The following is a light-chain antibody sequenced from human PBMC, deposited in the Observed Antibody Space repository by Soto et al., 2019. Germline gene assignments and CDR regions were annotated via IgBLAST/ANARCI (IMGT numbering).Light chain of an antibody. V-gene: IGKV1-5*01. CDR2: DVS. J-gene: IGKJ1*01. CDR3: QQYDYSRT. CDR1: QSIAAS. Sequence: DVQMTQSPSTLSASVGDSVNITCRASQSIAASLAWYQLKPGEAPKLLIYDVSNLESGVPSRFSGSGSGTEFSHTLRSLHPDDFENYYWQQYDYSRTVGQGTKVEIK.